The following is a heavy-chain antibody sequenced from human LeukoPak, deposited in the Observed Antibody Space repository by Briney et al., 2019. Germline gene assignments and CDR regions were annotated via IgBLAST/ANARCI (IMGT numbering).Heavy chain of an antibody. CDR1: GYTFTTFG. V-gene: IGHV1-18*01. CDR2: ISTYNGNT. Sequence: GASVKVSCKASGYTFTTFGITWVRQAPGQGLEWMGWISTYNGNTNYAQNLQGRVTMTTDTSTSTAYMELRSLTSDDTAVYYCARVHRIGRYCSSTSCPGWFDPWGQGTLVTVSS. D-gene: IGHD2-2*01. J-gene: IGHJ5*02. CDR3: ARVHRIGRYCSSTSCPGWFDP.